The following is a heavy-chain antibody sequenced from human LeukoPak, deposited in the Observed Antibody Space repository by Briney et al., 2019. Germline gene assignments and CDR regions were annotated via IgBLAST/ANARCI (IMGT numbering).Heavy chain of an antibody. CDR1: GFTFSTHW. CDR2: INSDGSST. Sequence: GGSLRLSCAASGFTFSTHWMHWVRQAPGKGLVWVSRINSDGSSTNYADSVKGRFSISRDNAKNMLYLQMNNLRAEDTAVYYCARGRYYFEYWGQGTLVTVSS. D-gene: IGHD3-3*01. CDR3: ARGRYYFEY. J-gene: IGHJ4*02. V-gene: IGHV3-74*01.